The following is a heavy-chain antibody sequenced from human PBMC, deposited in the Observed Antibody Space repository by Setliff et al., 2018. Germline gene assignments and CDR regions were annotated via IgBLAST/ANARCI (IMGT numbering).Heavy chain of an antibody. CDR2: IKQDGSTK. CDR1: GFSFSRHW. V-gene: IGHV3-7*01. J-gene: IGHJ3*02. Sequence: SGESLKISCVVSGFSFSRHWMSWVRQAPGKGLEWVADIKQDGSTKYYLDSVKGRFTISRDNAKRSLYLQMNGLRADDTGVYYCVRDDADNYDAFDNWGQGTLVTVSS. D-gene: IGHD3-22*01. CDR3: VRDDADNYDAFDN.